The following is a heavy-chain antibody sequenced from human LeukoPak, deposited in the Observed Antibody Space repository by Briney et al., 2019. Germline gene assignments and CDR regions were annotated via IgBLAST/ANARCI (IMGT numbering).Heavy chain of an antibody. D-gene: IGHD3-16*02. CDR1: GDSVSSNSAT. V-gene: IGHV6-1*01. CDR2: TYYRSKWEN. Sequence: SQTLSLTCAISGDSVSSNSATWNWIRQSPSIGLEWLGRTYYRSKWENDYPVSVKSRITINPDTSKNQFSLQLNSVTPEDTAVYYCARGLYRYFDLWGRGTLVTVSS. CDR3: ARGLYRYFDL. J-gene: IGHJ2*01.